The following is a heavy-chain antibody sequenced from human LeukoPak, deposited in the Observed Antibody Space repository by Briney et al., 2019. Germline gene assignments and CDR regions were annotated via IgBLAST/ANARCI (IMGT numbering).Heavy chain of an antibody. Sequence: ASVKVSCKASGYTFTGYYMHWVRQAPGQGLEWMGWINPNSGGTNYAQKFQGRVTMTRDTSISTAYMELSRVRSDDTAVYYCTIRRDGYNHDYWGQGTLVTVSS. V-gene: IGHV1-2*02. J-gene: IGHJ4*02. CDR3: TIRRDGYNHDY. CDR1: GYTFTGYY. CDR2: INPNSGGT. D-gene: IGHD5-24*01.